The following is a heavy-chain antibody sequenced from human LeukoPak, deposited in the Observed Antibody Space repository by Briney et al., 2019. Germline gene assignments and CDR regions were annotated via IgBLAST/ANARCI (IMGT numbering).Heavy chain of an antibody. Sequence: PSETLSLTCTVSGGSISTYYWNWIRQPPGKGLEWIGYVYYAGSTNYNPSLKSRVTISVDTSKSQFSLNLSSVTAADAAVYYCARAPGYNFFDYWGQGTPVTVCS. D-gene: IGHD5-24*01. CDR3: ARAPGYNFFDY. CDR1: GGSISTYY. V-gene: IGHV4-59*01. J-gene: IGHJ4*02. CDR2: VYYAGST.